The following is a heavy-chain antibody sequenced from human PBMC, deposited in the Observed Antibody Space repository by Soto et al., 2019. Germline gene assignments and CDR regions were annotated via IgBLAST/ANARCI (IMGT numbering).Heavy chain of an antibody. Sequence: WASVKVSCNASGGTFSSYAISWVRQAPGQGLEWMGGIIPIFGTANYAQKFQGRVTITADESTSTAYMELSSLRSEDTAVYYCARESPNSSGWYGGGWFDPWGQGTLVTVSS. V-gene: IGHV1-69*13. CDR2: IIPIFGTA. J-gene: IGHJ5*02. CDR3: ARESPNSSGWYGGGWFDP. D-gene: IGHD6-19*01. CDR1: GGTFSSYA.